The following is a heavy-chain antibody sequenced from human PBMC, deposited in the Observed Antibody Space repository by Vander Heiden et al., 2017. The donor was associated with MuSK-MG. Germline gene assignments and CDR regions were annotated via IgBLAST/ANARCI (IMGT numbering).Heavy chain of an antibody. Sequence: QVQPQQWGAGPLKPSETLSLPCAVYGGSFSGYYWSWIRPPPGKGLEWIGEINHSGSTNYNPSLKSRVTISVDTSKNQFSLKLSSVTAADTAVYYCARSVVAATRDIDYWGQGTLVTVSS. J-gene: IGHJ4*02. D-gene: IGHD2-15*01. V-gene: IGHV4-34*01. CDR3: ARSVVAATRDIDY. CDR1: GGSFSGYY. CDR2: INHSGST.